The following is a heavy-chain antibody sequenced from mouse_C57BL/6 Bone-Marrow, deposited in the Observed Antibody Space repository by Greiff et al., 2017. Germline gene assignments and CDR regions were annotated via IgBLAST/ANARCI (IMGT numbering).Heavy chain of an antibody. Sequence: EVKLMESVAELVRPGASVKLSCTASGFNIKNTYMHWVKQWPEQGLEWIGMIEPANGNTKYAPKFQGKATITADTYCNTAYMQLSSLASEDTAIYYCASAYDYDDYWGQGTTLTVSS. CDR2: IEPANGNT. V-gene: IGHV14-3*01. CDR3: ASAYDYDDY. CDR1: GFNIKNTY. D-gene: IGHD2-4*01. J-gene: IGHJ2*01.